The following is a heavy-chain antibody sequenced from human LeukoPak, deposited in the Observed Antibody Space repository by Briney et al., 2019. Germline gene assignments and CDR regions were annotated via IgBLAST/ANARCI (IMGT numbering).Heavy chain of an antibody. CDR2: IIPILGIA. V-gene: IGHV1-69*04. CDR1: GGTFSSYA. D-gene: IGHD3-3*01. CDR3: ARDLRLGITIFGVVIEKNNWFDP. J-gene: IGHJ5*02. Sequence: GASVKVSCKASGGTFSSYAISWVRQAPGQGLEWMGRIIPILGIANYAQKFQGRVTITADKSTSTAYMELSSLRSEDTAVYYCARDLRLGITIFGVVIEKNNWFDPWGQGTLVTVSS.